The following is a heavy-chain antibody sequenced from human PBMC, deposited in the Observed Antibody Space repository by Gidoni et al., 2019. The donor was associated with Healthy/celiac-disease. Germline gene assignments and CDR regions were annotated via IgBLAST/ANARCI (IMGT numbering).Heavy chain of an antibody. CDR1: GGTFSSYA. Sequence: VKQPGSSVKVSCKASGGTFSSYAISWVRQAPGQGLEWMGRIIPILGIANYAQKFQGRVTITADKSTSTAYMELSSLRSEDTAVYYCARGNSYGYPHFDYWGQGTLVTVSS. CDR2: IIPILGIA. CDR3: ARGNSYGYPHFDY. V-gene: IGHV1-69*04. J-gene: IGHJ4*02. D-gene: IGHD5-18*01.